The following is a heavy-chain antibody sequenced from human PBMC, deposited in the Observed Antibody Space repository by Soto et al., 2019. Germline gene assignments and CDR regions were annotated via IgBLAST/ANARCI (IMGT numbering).Heavy chain of an antibody. J-gene: IGHJ4*02. D-gene: IGHD1-1*01. CDR2: INAANENI. CDR1: GYTFTSYT. Sequence: QVQLVQSGAEVKKPGASVKVSCKASGYTFTSYTIHWIRQAPGQRLEWMGYINAANENIKFAEQFQGRDPLTRHGSASTVNVELDSLRPEDTAVYYCARVRGATTGDTFAYWGQGTLVTVSS. CDR3: ARVRGATTGDTFAY. V-gene: IGHV1-3*01.